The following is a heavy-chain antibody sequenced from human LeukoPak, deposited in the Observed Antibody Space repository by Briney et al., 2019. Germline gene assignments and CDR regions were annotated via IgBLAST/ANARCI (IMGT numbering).Heavy chain of an antibody. CDR1: GFIFSSYW. V-gene: IGHV3-74*03. Sequence: GSLRLSCAASGFIFSSYWMHWVRQVPGKRLVWVSRISGDGSSTTYADSVKGRFTISRDNAKNTLYLQMGSLRAEDTAVYYCVRDRETTVTTLDFWGQGTVVTVSS. CDR3: VRDRETTVTTLDF. D-gene: IGHD4-11*01. J-gene: IGHJ4*02. CDR2: ISGDGSST.